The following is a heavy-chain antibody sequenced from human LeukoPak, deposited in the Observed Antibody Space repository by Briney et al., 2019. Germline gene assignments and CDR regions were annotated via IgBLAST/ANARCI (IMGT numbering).Heavy chain of an antibody. J-gene: IGHJ4*02. CDR3: ARVGLYYYDSKGYFDY. V-gene: IGHV1-8*01. D-gene: IGHD3-22*01. CDR2: MNPNSGNT. Sequence: ASVKVSCKASGYTFTSYDINWVRQATGQGLEWMGWMNPNSGNTNYAQKFQGRVTMTRDTSISTAYMELSRLRSDDTAVYYCARVGLYYYDSKGYFDYWGQGTLVTVSS. CDR1: GYTFTSYD.